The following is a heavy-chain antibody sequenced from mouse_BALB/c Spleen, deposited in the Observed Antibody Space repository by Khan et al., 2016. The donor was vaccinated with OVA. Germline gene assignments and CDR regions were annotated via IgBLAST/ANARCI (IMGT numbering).Heavy chain of an antibody. D-gene: IGHD2-3*01. Sequence: EVQLMESGPGLVKPSQSLSLTCTVTGYSITSDYAWNWIRQFPGNKLEWMGYISYSGSTNYNPALKSRISITRDTTKNQFFLQVNSVTTEDTATYYCSRDGSRYNYAMDYWGQGTSVTVSS. J-gene: IGHJ4*01. CDR1: GYSITSDYA. CDR3: SRDGSRYNYAMDY. CDR2: ISYSGST. V-gene: IGHV3-2*02.